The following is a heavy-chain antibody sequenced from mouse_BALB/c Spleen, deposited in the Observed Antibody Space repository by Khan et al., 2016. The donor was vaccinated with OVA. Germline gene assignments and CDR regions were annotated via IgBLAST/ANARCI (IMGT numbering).Heavy chain of an antibody. CDR1: GYTFTNYG. CDR2: INTYTGEP. V-gene: IGHV9-3-1*01. J-gene: IGHJ4*01. Sequence: QIQLVQSGPEVKKPGETVKISCKASGYTFTNYGMNWVKQAPGKGLKWMGWINTYTGEPTYADDFKGRFAFSLETSASTAYLQINNLKTEDTATSFCARPAYLSCVMAYWSQGTSVTVSS. CDR3: ARPAYLSCVMAY. D-gene: IGHD2-10*01.